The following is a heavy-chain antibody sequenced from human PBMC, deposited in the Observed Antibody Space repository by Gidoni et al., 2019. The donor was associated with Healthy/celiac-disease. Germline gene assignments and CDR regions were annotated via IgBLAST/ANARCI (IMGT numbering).Heavy chain of an antibody. Sequence: VQLVESGGGLVQPVGSLLLSCAASRFTFSNYEMNWVRQAPGKGLEWGSYISSSGSTIYYADSVKGRFTIARDNAKNSLYLKMNSLRAEDTAVYYCARVGFPGIPNWFDPWGQGTLVTVSS. J-gene: IGHJ5*02. CDR1: RFTFSNYE. D-gene: IGHD6-13*01. V-gene: IGHV3-48*03. CDR2: ISSSGSTI. CDR3: ARVGFPGIPNWFDP.